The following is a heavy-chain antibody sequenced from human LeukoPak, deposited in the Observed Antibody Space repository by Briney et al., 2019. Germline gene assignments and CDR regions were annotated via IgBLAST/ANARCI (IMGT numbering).Heavy chain of an antibody. D-gene: IGHD5-24*01. CDR1: GFTFSSHW. CDR3: ARLLGMVTTYGI. J-gene: IGHJ3*02. CDR2: IKQDGSEI. V-gene: IGHV3-7*04. Sequence: GGSLRLSCAASGFTFSSHWMSWVRQAPGKGLQWVASIKQDGSEIHYVDSVRGRFTISRDNAENSLYLQMNSLRAEDTAVYYCARLLGMVTTYGIWGQGTMVTVSS.